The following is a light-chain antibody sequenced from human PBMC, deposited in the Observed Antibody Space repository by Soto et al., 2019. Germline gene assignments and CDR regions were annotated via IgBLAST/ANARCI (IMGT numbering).Light chain of an antibody. Sequence: QAVVTQPPSASGTPGQRGTISCSGSSSNIGSNTVNWYQKLPGTAPKLLISNNNQRPSGVPDRFSGSKSGTSASLAISGLQSEDETDYYCAAWDDGLDGVLFGGGTKLTVL. CDR2: NNN. V-gene: IGLV1-44*01. CDR3: AAWDDGLDGVL. CDR1: SSNIGSNT. J-gene: IGLJ3*02.